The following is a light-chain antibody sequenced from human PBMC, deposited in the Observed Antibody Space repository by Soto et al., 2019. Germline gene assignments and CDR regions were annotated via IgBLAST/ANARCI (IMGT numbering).Light chain of an antibody. CDR2: AAS. CDR1: QGIEHY. V-gene: IGKV1-27*01. Sequence: IEMTQSPSSLSASVGDRVTITCRASQGIEHYVAWYQQKPGKSPKLLIYAASTLQSGVPSRFSGSGSGTDFTLTISSLQPEDVASYFCQKYSSAPPTFGQGTKVEIK. CDR3: QKYSSAPPT. J-gene: IGKJ1*01.